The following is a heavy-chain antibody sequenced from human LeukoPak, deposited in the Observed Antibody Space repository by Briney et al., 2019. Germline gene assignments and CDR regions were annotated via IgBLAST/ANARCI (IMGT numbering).Heavy chain of an antibody. CDR3: ARERGYYGSGSPKADY. CDR1: GFTFSNAW. J-gene: IGHJ4*02. V-gene: IGHV3-7*01. CDR2: ISSDGGET. D-gene: IGHD3-10*01. Sequence: GGSLRLSCAASGFTFSNAWMSWVRQAPGKGLEWVAHISSDGGETWYMDSVKGRFTISRDNAKNSLYLQMNSLRAEDTAVYYCARERGYYGSGSPKADYWGQGTLVTVSS.